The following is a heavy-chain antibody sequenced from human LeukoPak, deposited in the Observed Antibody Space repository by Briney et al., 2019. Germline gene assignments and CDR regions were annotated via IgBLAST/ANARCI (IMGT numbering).Heavy chain of an antibody. V-gene: IGHV4-34*01. Sequence: AETLSLTCAVYGVSLSGYYWTWVRQPPGKGLEWIGEISHSGGANYSPSHKSRVTISLDTSKNQFSLRLTSVTAADTAVYYCARLTWDLPPGGLYYNYYIDVWDKGATVTVSS. CDR1: GVSLSGYY. CDR2: ISHSGGA. J-gene: IGHJ6*03. CDR3: ARLTWDLPPGGLYYNYYIDV. D-gene: IGHD1-26*01.